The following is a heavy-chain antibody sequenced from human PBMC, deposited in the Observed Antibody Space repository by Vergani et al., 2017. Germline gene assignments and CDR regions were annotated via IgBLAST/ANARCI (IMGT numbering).Heavy chain of an antibody. CDR1: GGTFSSHA. CDR3: ARSYYYYGSGTEDWFDP. Sequence: QVQLVQSGAEVKKPGSSVKVSCKASGGTFSSHAISWVRQAPGQGLEWMGRIIPIFGTANYAQKFQGRVTITADESTSTAYMELSSLRSEDTAVYYRARSYYYYGSGTEDWFDPWGQGTLVTVSS. V-gene: IGHV1-69*13. CDR2: IIPIFGTA. J-gene: IGHJ5*02. D-gene: IGHD3-10*01.